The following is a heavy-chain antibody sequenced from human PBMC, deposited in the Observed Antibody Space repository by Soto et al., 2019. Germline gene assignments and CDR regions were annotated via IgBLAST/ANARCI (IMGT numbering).Heavy chain of an antibody. CDR3: ASPYTSSFAFDI. V-gene: IGHV1-69*06. CDR2: TIPIFGTP. D-gene: IGHD6-6*01. CDR1: GGTLSIYG. Sequence: QVQLVQSGAEVKKPGSSVKVSCKASGGTLSIYGSSWVRQAPGQGLEWMGGTIPIFGTPNYAQKFQGRVTITAYKSTSTAYMELSSLRSEDTALYYCASPYTSSFAFDIWGQGTVVTVSS. J-gene: IGHJ3*02.